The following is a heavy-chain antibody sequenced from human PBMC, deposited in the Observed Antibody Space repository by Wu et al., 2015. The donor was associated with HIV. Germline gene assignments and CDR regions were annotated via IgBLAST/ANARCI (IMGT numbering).Heavy chain of an antibody. CDR3: AREGGYFLSSSLDS. V-gene: IGHV1-69*18. J-gene: IGHJ4*02. D-gene: IGHD6-13*01. CDR2: IIPIFGTA. Sequence: QVQLVQSGAEVKKPGASVKVSCKASGYTFTSYSISWIRQAPGQGLEWMGRIIPIFGTANYAQKFQGRVTITADESTNTAYMQLSSLRSEDTAIYYCAREGGYFLSSSLDSWGQGTLVTVSS. CDR1: GYTFTSYS.